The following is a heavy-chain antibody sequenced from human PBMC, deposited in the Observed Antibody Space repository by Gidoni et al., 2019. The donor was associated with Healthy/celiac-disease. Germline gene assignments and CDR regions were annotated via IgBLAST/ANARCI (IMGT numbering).Heavy chain of an antibody. CDR2: IYSGGST. Sequence: EVQLVESGGGLVQPGGSLSLSSASPGFTVRTNYMSWVRQAPGKGLEGVSVIYSGGSTYYADSVKGRFTISRDNSKNTLYLQMNSLRAEDTAVYYCARDSGGSYYGGWTLFDYWGQGTLVTVSS. CDR1: GFTVRTNY. D-gene: IGHD1-26*01. V-gene: IGHV3-66*02. CDR3: ARDSGGSYYGGWTLFDY. J-gene: IGHJ4*02.